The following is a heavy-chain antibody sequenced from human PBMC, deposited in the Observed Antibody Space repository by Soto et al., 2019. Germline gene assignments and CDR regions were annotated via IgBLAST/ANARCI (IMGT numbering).Heavy chain of an antibody. V-gene: IGHV1-18*01. CDR2: ISAYNGNT. CDR1: GYTFTSYG. D-gene: IGHD2-21*01. J-gene: IGHJ4*02. CDR3: ARDFVPAYRGYSGY. Sequence: ASVKVSCKASGYTFTSYGINWVRQAPGQGLEWMGWISAYNGNTNYAQKFQGRVTMTTDTSTTTAYMELRNLKSDDTAVYYCARDFVPAYRGYSGYWGQGTLVTVSS.